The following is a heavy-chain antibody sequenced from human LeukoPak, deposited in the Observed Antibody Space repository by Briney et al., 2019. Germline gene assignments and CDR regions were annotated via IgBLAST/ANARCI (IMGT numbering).Heavy chain of an antibody. CDR2: ISSSSSYI. CDR3: ARDIVVVPAASGDWFDP. J-gene: IGHJ5*02. Sequence: GGSLRLSCAASGFTFSSYSMNWVRQAPGKGLEWVSSISSSSSYIYYADSVKGRFTISRDNSKNTLYLQMNSLRAEDTAVYYCARDIVVVPAASGDWFDPWGQGTLVTVSS. D-gene: IGHD2-2*01. CDR1: GFTFSSYS. V-gene: IGHV3-21*04.